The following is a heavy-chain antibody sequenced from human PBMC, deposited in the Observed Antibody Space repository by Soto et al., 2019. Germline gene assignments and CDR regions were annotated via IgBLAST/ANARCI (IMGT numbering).Heavy chain of an antibody. CDR1: GFTFSEFY. Sequence: VHLVESGGGLVKPGGSLRLSCAASGFTFSEFYMTWIRQAPGKGLEWVSYITRDGSSIYNADSVKGRFAISGDNAKNSLYLQMNSLRAEDTAVYYCARGPLLDPWGQGTLVTVSS. V-gene: IGHV3-11*01. CDR3: ARGPLLDP. CDR2: ITRDGSSI. J-gene: IGHJ5*02.